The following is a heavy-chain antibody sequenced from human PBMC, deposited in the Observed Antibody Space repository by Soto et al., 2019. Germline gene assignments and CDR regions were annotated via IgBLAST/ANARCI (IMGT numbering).Heavy chain of an antibody. CDR1: GFSFSTYA. CDR2: ISATGSRT. CDR3: AKEMAAFDH. D-gene: IGHD6-19*01. V-gene: IGHV3-23*01. Sequence: EVRLLDSGGGLVQPGGSLRLSCAASGFSFSTYAMSWVRQAPGKGLEWVASISATGSRTFYADSVEGRFTISRDNSKKTVYIQMSTLRPEDSAVYYCAKEMAAFDHWGQGTLVTVSS. J-gene: IGHJ4*02.